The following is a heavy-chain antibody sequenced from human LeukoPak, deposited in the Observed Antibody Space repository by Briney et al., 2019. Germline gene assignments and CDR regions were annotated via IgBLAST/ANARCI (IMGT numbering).Heavy chain of an antibody. D-gene: IGHD5-18*01. J-gene: IGHJ4*02. Sequence: ASVKVSCKASGYTFTSYGINWVRQAPGQGLEWMGWITTYNGDTNYAQKLQGRVTMASDTSTSTAYMELRSLTSDGTAVYYCARGSSYGFSMGYWGQGTLVAVSS. CDR1: GYTFTSYG. CDR2: ITTYNGDT. V-gene: IGHV1-18*01. CDR3: ARGSSYGFSMGY.